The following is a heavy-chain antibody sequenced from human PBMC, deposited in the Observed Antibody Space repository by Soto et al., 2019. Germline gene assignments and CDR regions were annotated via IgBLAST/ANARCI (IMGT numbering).Heavy chain of an antibody. CDR2: MNSDGSRT. Sequence: VQLVESGGGLVQPGGSLRLSCAASGFTFSSHWMHWVRQAPGKGLAWVSRMNSDGSRTIYADFVKGRFTISRDNDNNTLYLKINSLRDEDTAVYYCASGDSSFPVGHWGQGTLVTVSS. CDR3: ASGDSSFPVGH. V-gene: IGHV3-74*01. D-gene: IGHD3-22*01. J-gene: IGHJ4*02. CDR1: GFTFSSHW.